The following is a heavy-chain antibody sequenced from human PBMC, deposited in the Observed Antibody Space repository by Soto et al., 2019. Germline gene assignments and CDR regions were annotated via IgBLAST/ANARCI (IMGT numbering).Heavy chain of an antibody. CDR2: IHHSGST. V-gene: IGHV4-34*01. CDR3: ARGVDSWSGYLF. D-gene: IGHD3-3*01. Sequence: PSETLSLTCALYGGSCDGYYWRWIHQSPGKGLEWIGEIHHSGSTKYNPSLKSRVSLSVDTYTKQFSMKMTSMTAADRGVYYCARGVDSWSGYLFWGQGTPVTVS. CDR1: GGSCDGYY. J-gene: IGHJ4*02.